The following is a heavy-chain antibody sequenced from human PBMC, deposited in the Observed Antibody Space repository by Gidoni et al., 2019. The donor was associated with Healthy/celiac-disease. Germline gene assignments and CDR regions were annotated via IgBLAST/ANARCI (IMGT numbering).Heavy chain of an antibody. CDR1: GFTFSSYW. D-gene: IGHD3-3*01. Sequence: EVQLVESGGGLVQPGGSLRLSCAASGFTFSSYWMSWVRQAPGKGLEWVANIKQDGSEKDYVDSVKDRFTISRDNAKNALYLQMNSLRAEDTAVYYCARVSDDYTDAFDIWGQGTMVTVSS. CDR2: IKQDGSEK. V-gene: IGHV3-7*01. CDR3: ARVSDDYTDAFDI. J-gene: IGHJ3*02.